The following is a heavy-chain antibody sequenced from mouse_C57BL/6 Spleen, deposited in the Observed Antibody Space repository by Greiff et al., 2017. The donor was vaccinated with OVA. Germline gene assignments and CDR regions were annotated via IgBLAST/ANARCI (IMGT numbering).Heavy chain of an antibody. Sequence: VKLQESGAELVKPGASVKISCKASGYAFSSYWMNWVKQRPGKGLEWIGQIYPGDGDTNYNGKFKGKATLTADKSSSTAYMQLSSLTSEDSAVYFCARDDGSSYPFAYWGQGTLVTVSA. CDR3: ARDDGSSYPFAY. V-gene: IGHV1-80*01. D-gene: IGHD1-1*01. CDR2: IYPGDGDT. CDR1: GYAFSSYW. J-gene: IGHJ3*01.